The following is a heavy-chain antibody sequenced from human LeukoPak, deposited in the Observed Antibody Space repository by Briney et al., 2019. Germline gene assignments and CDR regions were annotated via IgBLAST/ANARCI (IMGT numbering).Heavy chain of an antibody. D-gene: IGHD3-22*01. V-gene: IGHV3-11*05. CDR3: ARGSSGYYYVY. CDR1: GFTFRDYY. J-gene: IGHJ4*02. CDR2: ISSSSSYT. Sequence: PRGSLRLSCAASGFTFRDYYMSWVRQAPGEGLEWVSYISSSSSYTNYADSVKGRFTISRDNAKNSLYLQMNSLRAEDTDVYYCARGSSGYYYVYWGQGTVVTVSS.